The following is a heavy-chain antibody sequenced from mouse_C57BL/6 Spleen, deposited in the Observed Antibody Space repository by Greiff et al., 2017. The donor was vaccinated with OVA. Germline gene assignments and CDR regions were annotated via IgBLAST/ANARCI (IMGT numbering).Heavy chain of an antibody. J-gene: IGHJ4*01. V-gene: IGHV10-1*01. D-gene: IGHD2-3*01. Sequence: EVMLVESGGGLVQPKGSLKLSCAASGFSFNTYAMNWVRQAPGKGLEWVARIRSKSNNYATYYADSVKDRFTSSRDDSESMLYLQMNNLKTEDTAMYYCVRDDHYYAMDYWGQGTSVTVSS. CDR3: VRDDHYYAMDY. CDR1: GFSFNTYA. CDR2: IRSKSNNYAT.